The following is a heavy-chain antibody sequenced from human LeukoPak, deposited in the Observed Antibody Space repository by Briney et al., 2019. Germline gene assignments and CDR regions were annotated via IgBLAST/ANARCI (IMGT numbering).Heavy chain of an antibody. CDR2: MNPNSGNT. D-gene: IGHD5-12*01. J-gene: IGHJ4*02. CDR3: ARGAKSLGWLRYNVFDY. CDR1: GYTFTSYD. V-gene: IGHV1-8*01. Sequence: ASVKVSCKASGYTFTSYDINWVRQATGQGLEWMGWMNPNSGNTGYAQKFQGRVTMTRNTSISTAYMELSGLRSEDTAVYYCARGAKSLGWLRYNVFDYWGQGTLVTVSS.